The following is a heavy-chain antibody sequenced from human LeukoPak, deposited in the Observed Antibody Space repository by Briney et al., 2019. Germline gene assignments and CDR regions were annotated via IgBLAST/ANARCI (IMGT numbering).Heavy chain of an antibody. CDR2: MSASDAGT. CDR1: GFTFRSYA. J-gene: IGHJ4*02. D-gene: IGHD6-19*01. CDR3: AKGSAVADIYFDY. Sequence: GGSLRLSCAAAGFTFRSYAMNWVRQGPGKGQEWVSTMSASDAGTYYADSVKGRFTISRDNSKNTLYLQMNSLRAEDTAVYYCAKGSAVADIYFDYWGQGTLVTVSS. V-gene: IGHV3-23*01.